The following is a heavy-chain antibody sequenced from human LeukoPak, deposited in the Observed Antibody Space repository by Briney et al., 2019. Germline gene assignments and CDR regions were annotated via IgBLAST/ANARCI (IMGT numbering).Heavy chain of an antibody. CDR1: GFTFSTYW. J-gene: IGHJ5*02. Sequence: GGSLRHSCAASGFTFSTYWMNWVRQAPGKGLEWVANIKHDGSEINYMDSVKGRFTISRDNAKNSLYLQMNSLRTEDTAVYYCARGYCSSTSCYNNWFDPWGQGTLVTVSS. D-gene: IGHD2-2*02. CDR3: ARGYCSSTSCYNNWFDP. V-gene: IGHV3-7*05. CDR2: IKHDGSEI.